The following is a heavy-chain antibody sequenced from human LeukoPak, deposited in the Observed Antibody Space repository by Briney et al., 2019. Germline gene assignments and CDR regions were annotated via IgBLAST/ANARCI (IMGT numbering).Heavy chain of an antibody. CDR3: ATGYIEAYDAFDI. Sequence: PGASVNVSCKVSGYTLTELSMHWVRQAPGKGLEWMGGFDAEDGETIYAQKFEGRVTITEDTSTDTAYMELSSLRPEDTAVYYCATGYIEAYDAFDIWGQGTMVTVSS. J-gene: IGHJ3*02. CDR1: GYTLTELS. CDR2: FDAEDGET. V-gene: IGHV1-24*01. D-gene: IGHD6-25*01.